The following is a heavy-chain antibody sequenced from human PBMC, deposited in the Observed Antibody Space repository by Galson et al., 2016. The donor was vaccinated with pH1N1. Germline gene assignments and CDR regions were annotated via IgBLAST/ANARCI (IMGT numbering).Heavy chain of an antibody. D-gene: IGHD3-22*01. V-gene: IGHV1-69*13. CDR1: GGTFGSYG. CDR2: INPMGGINPIFKTS. Sequence: SVKVSCKASGGTFGSYGISWVRQAPGQGLEWMGGINPMGGINPIFKTSNYAQKFQGRVTITADESMSTAYMELRSLRSEDTAIYYGAKDRYFDTSGYYFESCYRGQRTLVTVAS. CDR3: AKDRYFDTSGYYFESCY. J-gene: IGHJ4*02.